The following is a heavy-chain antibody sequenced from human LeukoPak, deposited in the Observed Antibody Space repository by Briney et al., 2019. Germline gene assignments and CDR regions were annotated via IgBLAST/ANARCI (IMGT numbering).Heavy chain of an antibody. CDR3: ARGAFGELTVYYYYYYMDV. Sequence: SETLSLTCTVYGGSISSYYWSWVRQPPGKGLEWIGYIYYSGSTNYNPSLKSRVTISVDTSKNQFSLKLSSVTAADTAVYYCARGAFGELTVYYYYYYMDVWGKGTTVTISS. J-gene: IGHJ6*03. V-gene: IGHV4-59*01. D-gene: IGHD3-10*01. CDR1: GGSISSYY. CDR2: IYYSGST.